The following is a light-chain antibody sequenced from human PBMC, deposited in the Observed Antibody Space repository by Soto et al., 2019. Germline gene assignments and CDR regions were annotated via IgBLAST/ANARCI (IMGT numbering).Light chain of an antibody. J-gene: IGKJ2*01. V-gene: IGKV2-30*01. Sequence: VVLTQSPLSLPVTLGQPASISCRSSQSLVYRDGNTYLNWFQQRPGPSPGRLIYKVSVRDSVAPDRFSGSGSGTDSTLKNSRVQAEDVGVYYCKQDKHWSPYTFGHGTKVEIK. CDR3: KQDKHWSPYT. CDR2: KVS. CDR1: QSLVYRDGNTY.